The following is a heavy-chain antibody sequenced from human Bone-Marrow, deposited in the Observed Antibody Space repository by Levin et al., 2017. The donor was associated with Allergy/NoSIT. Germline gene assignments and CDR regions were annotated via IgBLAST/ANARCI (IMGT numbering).Heavy chain of an antibody. J-gene: IGHJ4*02. V-gene: IGHV3-23*01. CDR3: AKQYFDSSGYDQPFGY. CDR1: GFTFTNYD. Sequence: GESLKISCAASGFTFTNYDMGWVRQAPGKGLEWVSSISGYGVSTYYADSVKGRFTISRDNSKNTLFLQVNSLRAEDTALYYCAKQYFDSSGYDQPFGYWGQGTLVTVSS. D-gene: IGHD3-22*01. CDR2: ISGYGVST.